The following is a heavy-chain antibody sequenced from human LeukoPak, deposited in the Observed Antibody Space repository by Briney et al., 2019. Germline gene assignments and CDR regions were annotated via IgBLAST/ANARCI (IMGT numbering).Heavy chain of an antibody. CDR1: GFTFSSYW. Sequence: GGSLRLSCAASGFTFSSYWMSWVRQAPGKGLEWVANIKQVGGEKYYVDSVKGRFTISRDNAKNSLYLQMNSLRAEDTAVYYCSRVDTDLNYYYYYGMDVWGKGTTVTVSS. J-gene: IGHJ6*04. V-gene: IGHV3-7*03. CDR2: IKQVGGEK. CDR3: SRVDTDLNYYYYYGMDV. D-gene: IGHD5-18*01.